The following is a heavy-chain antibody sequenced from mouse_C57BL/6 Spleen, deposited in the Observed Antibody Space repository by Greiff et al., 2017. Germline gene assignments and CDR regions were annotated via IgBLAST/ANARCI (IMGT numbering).Heavy chain of an antibody. CDR3: ARREDSSGYGFAY. CDR1: GFTFSSYT. D-gene: IGHD3-2*02. V-gene: IGHV5-9*01. J-gene: IGHJ3*01. CDR2: ISGGGGNT. Sequence: DVKLVESGGGLVKPGGSLKLSCAASGFTFSSYTMSWVRQTPVKRLEWVATISGGGGNTYYPDSVKGRFTISRDNAKNTLYLQMSSLRSEDTALYYCARREDSSGYGFAYWGQGTLVTVSA.